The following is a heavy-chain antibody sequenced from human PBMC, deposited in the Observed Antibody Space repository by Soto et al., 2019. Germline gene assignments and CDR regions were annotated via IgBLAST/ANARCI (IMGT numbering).Heavy chain of an antibody. V-gene: IGHV1-69*13. CDR2: IIPIFGTA. D-gene: IGHD1-7*01. Sequence: SVKVSCKASGGTFSSYAISWVRQAPGQGLEWIGGIIPIFGTANYAQKFQGRVTITADESTSTAYMELSSLRSEDTAVYYCARDLELMRAFDIWGQGTMVTVSS. J-gene: IGHJ3*02. CDR3: ARDLELMRAFDI. CDR1: GGTFSSYA.